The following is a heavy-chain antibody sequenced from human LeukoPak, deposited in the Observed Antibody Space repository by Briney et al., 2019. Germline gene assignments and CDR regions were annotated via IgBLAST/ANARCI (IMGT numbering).Heavy chain of an antibody. D-gene: IGHD5-24*01. CDR1: GYTFTSYG. CDR2: ISAYNGNT. J-gene: IGHJ3*02. Sequence: GASVKVSCTASGYTFTSYGISWVRQAPGQGLEWMGWISAYNGNTNYAQKLQGRVTMTTDTSTSTAYMELRSLRSDDTAVYYCARDFGMARQYGDAFDIWGQGTMVTVSS. V-gene: IGHV1-18*01. CDR3: ARDFGMARQYGDAFDI.